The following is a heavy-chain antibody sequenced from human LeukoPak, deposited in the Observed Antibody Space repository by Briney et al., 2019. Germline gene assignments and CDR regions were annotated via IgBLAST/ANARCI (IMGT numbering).Heavy chain of an antibody. Sequence: GGSLRLSCAASGFTFDDYAMHWVRQAPGKGLEWVSGISWNSGSIGYADSVKGRFTISRDNAKNSLYLQMNSLRAEDTALYYCAKGGSEGYAIKRFGWFDPWGQGTLVTVSS. CDR3: AKGGSEGYAIKRFGWFDP. CDR1: GFTFDDYA. V-gene: IGHV3-9*01. D-gene: IGHD3-10*01. J-gene: IGHJ5*02. CDR2: ISWNSGSI.